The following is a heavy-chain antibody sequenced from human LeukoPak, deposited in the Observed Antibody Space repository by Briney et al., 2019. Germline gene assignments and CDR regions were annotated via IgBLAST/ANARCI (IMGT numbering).Heavy chain of an antibody. CDR3: ARDGQKYHDAFDI. D-gene: IGHD2-2*01. CDR2: IYYSGST. V-gene: IGHV4-59*12. Sequence: PSETLSLTCTVSGGSISSYYWSWIRQPPGKGLEWIGYIYYSGSTNYNPSLKSRVTISVDTSKNQFSLKLSSVTAADTAVYYCARDGQKYHDAFDIWGQGTMVTVSS. CDR1: GGSISSYY. J-gene: IGHJ3*02.